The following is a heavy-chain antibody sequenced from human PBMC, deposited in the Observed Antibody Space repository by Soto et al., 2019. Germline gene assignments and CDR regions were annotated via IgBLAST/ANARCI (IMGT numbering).Heavy chain of an antibody. D-gene: IGHD3-16*01. J-gene: IGHJ5*02. CDR2: ISWNSGSI. CDR1: GFTFDDYA. Sequence: SMILSFAASGFTFDDYAMHWVRQAPGKGLEWVSGISWNSGSIGYADSVKGRFTISRDSAKNSLYLQMNSLRAEDTALYYCAKDEWAPFCLGPRYWVDRWSPGTRVTV. CDR3: AKDEWAPFCLGPRYWVDR. V-gene: IGHV3-9*01.